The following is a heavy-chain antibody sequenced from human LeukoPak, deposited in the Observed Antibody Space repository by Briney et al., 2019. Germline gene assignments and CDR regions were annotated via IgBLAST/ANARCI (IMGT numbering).Heavy chain of an antibody. CDR3: ARSIAARPGYYYGMDV. V-gene: IGHV5-51*01. J-gene: IGHJ6*02. Sequence: GESLKISCKGSGYSFTGYWIGWVRQMPGKGLEWMGIIYPGDSDTRYSPSFQGQVTISADKSISTAYLQWSSLKASDTAMYYCARSIAARPGYYYGMDVWGQGTTVTVSS. CDR2: IYPGDSDT. D-gene: IGHD6-6*01. CDR1: GYSFTGYW.